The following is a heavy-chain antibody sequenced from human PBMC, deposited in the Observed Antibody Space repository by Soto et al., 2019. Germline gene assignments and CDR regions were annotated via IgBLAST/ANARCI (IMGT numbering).Heavy chain of an antibody. J-gene: IGHJ4*02. CDR3: ARVRYSDTSGYYRFDY. V-gene: IGHV1-18*01. CDR2: ISAYNDNT. CDR1: VYTFTSLG. D-gene: IGHD3-22*01. Sequence: SVKVSCKASVYTFTSLGISWVRQAPGQGLEWLGWISAYNDNTNYTQKLQGRVTMTTDASTTTAYMELRSLRSDDTAIYYCARVRYSDTSGYYRFDYWGQGTLVTVSS.